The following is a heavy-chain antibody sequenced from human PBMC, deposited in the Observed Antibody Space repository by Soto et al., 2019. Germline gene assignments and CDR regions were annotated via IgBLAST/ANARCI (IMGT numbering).Heavy chain of an antibody. V-gene: IGHV3-66*04. Sequence: EVQLVESGGGLVQPGGSLRLSCAASGFTVSSNYMSWVRQAPGKGLEWVSVIYSGGSTYYADSVKGRFTISRDNSKNTLYLQRNSLRAEDTAVYYCARQDSYSSSWYPPFDYWGQGTLVTVSS. J-gene: IGHJ4*02. CDR2: IYSGGST. CDR1: GFTVSSNY. CDR3: ARQDSYSSSWYPPFDY. D-gene: IGHD6-13*01.